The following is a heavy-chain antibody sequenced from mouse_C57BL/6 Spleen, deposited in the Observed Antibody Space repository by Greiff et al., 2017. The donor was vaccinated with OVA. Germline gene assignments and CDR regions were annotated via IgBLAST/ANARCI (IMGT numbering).Heavy chain of an antibody. J-gene: IGHJ4*01. CDR1: GYTFTDYY. Sequence: VQLQQPGPELVKPGASVKISCKASGYTFTDYYMNWVKQSPGKSLEWIGDINPNNGGTSYNQKFKGKATLTVDKSSSTAYMELSSLTSEDSAVYDCAGGVVATDCAMDDWGQGTTVTVSS. D-gene: IGHD1-1*01. V-gene: IGHV1-26*01. CDR2: INPNNGGT. CDR3: AGGVVATDCAMDD.